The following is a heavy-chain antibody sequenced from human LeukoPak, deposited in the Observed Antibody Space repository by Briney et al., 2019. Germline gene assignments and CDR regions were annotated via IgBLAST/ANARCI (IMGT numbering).Heavy chain of an antibody. Sequence: EAGGSLRLSCAASGFTFSNAWMNWVRQAPGKGLEWVGRIKSKTDGGTTDYAAPVKGRFTISRDDSKTTLYLQMNSPKTEDTAVYYCTTRYCSGGRCDYWGQGTLVTVSS. J-gene: IGHJ4*02. CDR2: IKSKTDGGTT. D-gene: IGHD2-15*01. CDR1: GFTFSNAW. V-gene: IGHV3-15*01. CDR3: TTRYCSGGRCDY.